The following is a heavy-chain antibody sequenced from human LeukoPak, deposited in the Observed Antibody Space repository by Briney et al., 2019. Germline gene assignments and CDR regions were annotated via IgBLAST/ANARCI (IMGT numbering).Heavy chain of an antibody. CDR3: GRHQGAPARNNWFDP. CDR2: IFYSGST. Sequence: DPSQTLSLTCTVSGGSISSGNYYWNWIRQHPEKSLDWIGYIFYSGSTYYNPSLKGRVTIPVDTSKNQFSLKLSSVTAADTALYYCGRHQGAPARNNWFDPWGQGTLVTVSS. CDR1: GGSISSGNYY. D-gene: IGHD6-13*01. V-gene: IGHV4-31*03. J-gene: IGHJ5*02.